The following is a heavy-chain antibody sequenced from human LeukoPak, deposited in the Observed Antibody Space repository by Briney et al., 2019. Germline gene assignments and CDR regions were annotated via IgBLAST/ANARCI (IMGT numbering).Heavy chain of an antibody. V-gene: IGHV3-21*01. CDR1: GFTFSSYG. D-gene: IGHD1-26*01. CDR2: ISTSSSYI. J-gene: IGHJ3*02. Sequence: PGGSLRLSCAASGFTFSSYGMHWVRQAPGKGLEWVSSISTSSSYIYYADSVKGRFTISRDNAKNSLFLQMNSLRAEDTAVYYCARGRQNSGSYSDAFDIWGQGTMVTVSS. CDR3: ARGRQNSGSYSDAFDI.